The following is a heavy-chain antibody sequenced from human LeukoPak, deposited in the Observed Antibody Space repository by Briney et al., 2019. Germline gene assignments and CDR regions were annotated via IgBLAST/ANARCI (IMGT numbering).Heavy chain of an antibody. CDR3: AKEGYSHTSNYFDN. CDR1: GFMFDDSA. D-gene: IGHD2-15*01. Sequence: GGSLRLSCAASGFMFDDSAMHWVRQAPGKGLEWVSLISGDGVSTFYADSVKGRFTISRDNSKNSLSLQMDSLTTEDTALYYCAKEGYSHTSNYFDNWGQGILVTVPS. J-gene: IGHJ4*02. V-gene: IGHV3-43*02. CDR2: ISGDGVST.